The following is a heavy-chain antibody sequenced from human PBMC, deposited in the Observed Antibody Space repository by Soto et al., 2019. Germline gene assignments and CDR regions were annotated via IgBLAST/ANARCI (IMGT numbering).Heavy chain of an antibody. CDR1: GGSIRSNNW. CDR3: ARVFSGSYSDY. Sequence: QVQLQESGPGLVKPSGTLSLTCAVSGGSIRSNNWWSWVRQPPGKGLEWIGEIFHSGSTNYNPSLKTRVTISVDKSKNHFSRKLSSVTAADTAVYYCARVFSGSYSDYWGQGTLVTVSS. J-gene: IGHJ4*02. V-gene: IGHV4-4*02. CDR2: IFHSGST. D-gene: IGHD1-26*01.